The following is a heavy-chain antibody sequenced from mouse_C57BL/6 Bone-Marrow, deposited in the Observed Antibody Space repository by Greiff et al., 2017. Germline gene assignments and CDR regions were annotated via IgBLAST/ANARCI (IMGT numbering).Heavy chain of an antibody. D-gene: IGHD2-4*01. V-gene: IGHV2-2*01. J-gene: IGHJ4*01. Sequence: VKLVESGPGLVQPSQSLSITCTVSGFSLTSYGVHWVRQSPGKGLEWLGVIWSGGSTDYNAAFISRLSISKDNSKSQVFFKMNSLQADDTAIYYCARRTTMITTEYYYAMDYWGQGTSVTVSS. CDR3: ARRTTMITTEYYYAMDY. CDR2: IWSGGST. CDR1: GFSLTSYG.